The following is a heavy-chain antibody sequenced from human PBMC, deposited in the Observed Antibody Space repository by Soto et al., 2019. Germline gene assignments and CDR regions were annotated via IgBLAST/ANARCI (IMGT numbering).Heavy chain of an antibody. CDR3: ARSQGSSTSLEIYYYYYYGMDV. CDR2: IIPIPGTA. J-gene: IGHJ6*02. V-gene: IGHV1-69*01. D-gene: IGHD2-2*01. CDR1: GGTFGSYA. Sequence: QVQLVQSGAEVKKPGSSVKVSCKASGGTFGSYAISWVRHAPGQGLEWMGGIIPIPGTANYAQKFQGRVTIAADESTSTAYMELSSLRSEDTAVDYCARSQGSSTSLEIYYYYYYGMDVWGQGTTVTVSS.